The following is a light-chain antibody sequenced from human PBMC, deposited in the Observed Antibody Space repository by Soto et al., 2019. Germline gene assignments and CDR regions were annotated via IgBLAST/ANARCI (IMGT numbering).Light chain of an antibody. V-gene: IGKV1-5*03. CDR1: QIISSW. CDR2: KAS. Sequence: DIQLTQSPSFLSASVVDRVTITCRASQIISSWLAWYQQKPGKAPKLLIYKASSLESGVPSRFSGSGSGTEFTLTISSLQPDDFATYYCQQYNSYSRTFGQGTKVDIK. CDR3: QQYNSYSRT. J-gene: IGKJ1*01.